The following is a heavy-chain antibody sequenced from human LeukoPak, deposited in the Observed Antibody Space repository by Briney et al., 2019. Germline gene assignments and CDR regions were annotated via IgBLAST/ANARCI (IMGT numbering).Heavy chain of an antibody. V-gene: IGHV4-34*01. CDR2: ISHSGDT. D-gene: IGHD4-23*01. J-gene: IGHJ4*02. CDR1: GGSFSDSY. Sequence: KPSETLSLTCAVYGGSFSDSYWSWIRQPPGEGLEWVGEISHSGDTNYSPSLKSRVTISVDTSKNQFSLNLSSVTAADTAVYYCARGSNSVAYWGQGTLVTVSS. CDR3: ARGSNSVAY.